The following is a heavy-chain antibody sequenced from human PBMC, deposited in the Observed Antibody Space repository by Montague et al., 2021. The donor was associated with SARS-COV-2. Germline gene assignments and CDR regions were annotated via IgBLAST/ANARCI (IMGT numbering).Heavy chain of an antibody. Sequence: SETLSLTCTVSGASIISSGYYWGWVRQPPGRGPEWIGSIFHSGTTHHNPSLESRVTISADRSKNQFSLRLSSVTAADTAVYYCARHEKTLVTPGFDSWGQGTLVTVSS. D-gene: IGHD4-23*01. V-gene: IGHV4-39*01. J-gene: IGHJ4*02. CDR2: IFHSGTT. CDR3: ARHEKTLVTPGFDS. CDR1: GASIISSGYY.